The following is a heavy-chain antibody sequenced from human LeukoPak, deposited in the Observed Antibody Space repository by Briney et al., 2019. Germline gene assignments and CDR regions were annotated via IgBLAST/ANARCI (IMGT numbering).Heavy chain of an antibody. J-gene: IGHJ4*02. CDR3: TTEEDIVAVVAAK. CDR2: IKSKTDGGTT. V-gene: IGHV3-15*01. CDR1: GFTFSNAW. Sequence: PGGSLRLSCAASGFTFSNAWMSWVRQAPGKGLEWVGRIKSKTDGGTTDYAAPVKGRFTISRDDSKNTLYLQMNSLKTEDTAVYYCTTEEDIVAVVAAKWGQGTLVTVSS. D-gene: IGHD2-15*01.